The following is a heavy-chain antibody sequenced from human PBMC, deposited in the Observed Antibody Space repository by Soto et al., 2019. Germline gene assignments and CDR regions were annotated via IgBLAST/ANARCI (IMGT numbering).Heavy chain of an antibody. V-gene: IGHV1-69*04. Sequence: SVKVSCKASGGTFSSYTISWVRQAPGQGLEWMGRIIPILGIANYAQKFQGRVTITADKSTSTAYMELSSLRSEDTAVYYCAREYYYGSGSYLPNWFDPWGQGTLVTVSS. CDR3: AREYYYGSGSYLPNWFDP. CDR1: GGTFSSYT. CDR2: IIPILGIA. D-gene: IGHD3-10*01. J-gene: IGHJ5*02.